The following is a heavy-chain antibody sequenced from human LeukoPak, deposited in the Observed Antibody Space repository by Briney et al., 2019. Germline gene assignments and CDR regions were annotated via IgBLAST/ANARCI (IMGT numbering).Heavy chain of an antibody. CDR3: ARVKVAAADEYYFDY. CDR1: GYSFTSYW. D-gene: IGHD6-13*01. V-gene: IGHV5-51*01. J-gene: IGHJ4*02. Sequence: GESLKISCKGSGYSFTSYWIGWVRQMPGKGLEWMGIIYPGDSDTRYSPSFQGQVTISADKSISTAYLQWSSLKASDTAMYYCARVKVAAADEYYFDYWGQGTLVTVSS. CDR2: IYPGDSDT.